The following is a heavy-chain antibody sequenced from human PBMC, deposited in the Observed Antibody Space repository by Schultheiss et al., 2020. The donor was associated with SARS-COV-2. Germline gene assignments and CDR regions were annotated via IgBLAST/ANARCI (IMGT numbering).Heavy chain of an antibody. CDR2: IYYSGST. CDR1: GYSISSGYY. D-gene: IGHD6-13*01. Sequence: SETLSLTCAVSGYSISSGYYWGWIRQPPGKGLEWIGSIYYSGSTYYNPSLKSRVTMSVDTSKNQFSLKLSSVTAADTAVYYCARQRQQLVRYWGQGTLVTVSS. J-gene: IGHJ4*02. CDR3: ARQRQQLVRY. V-gene: IGHV4-38-2*01.